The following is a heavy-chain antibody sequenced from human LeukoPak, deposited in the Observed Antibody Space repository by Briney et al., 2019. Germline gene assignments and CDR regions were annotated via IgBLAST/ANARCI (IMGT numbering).Heavy chain of an antibody. CDR3: AREATGYSSSWYWFDP. J-gene: IGHJ5*02. CDR2: IIPIFGTA. D-gene: IGHD6-13*01. Sequence: SVKVSCKASGGTLSSYAISWVRQAPGQGLEWMGGIIPIFGTANYAQKFQGRVTITADESTSTAYMELSSLRSEDTAVYYCAREATGYSSSWYWFDPWGQGTLVTVSS. V-gene: IGHV1-69*13. CDR1: GGTLSSYA.